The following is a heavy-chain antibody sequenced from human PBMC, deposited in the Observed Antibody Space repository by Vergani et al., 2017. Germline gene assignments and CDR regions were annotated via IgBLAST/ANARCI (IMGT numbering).Heavy chain of an antibody. CDR2: IYYSGST. Sequence: QVQLQESGPGLVKPSETLSLTCTVSGGSISSYYWSWIRQPPGKGLEWIGYIYYSGSTNYNPSLKSRVTRSVDTSKNQFSLKLSSVTAADTAVYYCARDLDYGSGFDYWGQGTLVTVSS. CDR1: GGSISSYY. V-gene: IGHV4-59*01. J-gene: IGHJ4*02. CDR3: ARDLDYGSGFDY. D-gene: IGHD3-10*01.